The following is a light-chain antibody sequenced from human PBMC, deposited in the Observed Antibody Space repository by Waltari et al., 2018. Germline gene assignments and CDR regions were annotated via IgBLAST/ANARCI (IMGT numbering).Light chain of an antibody. CDR2: DDC. J-gene: IGLJ2*01. V-gene: IGLV3-21*02. CDR3: QVWDSGAYPVV. CDR1: SVGRKS. Sequence: SYLLTQPPSVSVAPGQTAKIICGGNSVGRKSLHWYQQKPGQAPVVVACDDCDRPSGIPERFSGCNTGNTATLTINRVEAGDEADYYCQVWDSGAYPVVFGGGTKLTVL.